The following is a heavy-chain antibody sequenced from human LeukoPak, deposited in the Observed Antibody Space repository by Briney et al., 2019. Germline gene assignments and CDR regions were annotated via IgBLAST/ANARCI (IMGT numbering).Heavy chain of an antibody. CDR3: ARGRGLGVVSPYFDY. D-gene: IGHD3-3*01. V-gene: IGHV3-23*01. Sequence: PGGSLRLSCVASGFTFSSTTMGWVRQAPGRGLEWVSSITAIDGRTYYADSVRGRFTISRDNSKNTVYLQLNSLRAGDTAIYYCARGRGLGVVSPYFDYWGQGTLVTVSS. CDR2: ITAIDGRT. J-gene: IGHJ4*02. CDR1: GFTFSSTT.